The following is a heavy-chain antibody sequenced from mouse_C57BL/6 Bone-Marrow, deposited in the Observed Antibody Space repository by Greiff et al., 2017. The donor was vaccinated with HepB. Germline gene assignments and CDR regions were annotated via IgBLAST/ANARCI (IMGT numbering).Heavy chain of an antibody. CDR1: GFTFSDYS. V-gene: IGHV5-16*01. CDR3: AREDYYDYPYWYFDV. CDR2: INYDGSST. D-gene: IGHD2-4*01. J-gene: IGHJ1*03. Sequence: DVQLVESEGGLVQPGSSMKLSCTASGFTFSDYSMAWVRQVPEKGLEWVANINYDGSSTYYLDSLKSRFIISRDNAKNILYMQMSSLKSEDTATYYCAREDYYDYPYWYFDVWGTGTTVTVSS.